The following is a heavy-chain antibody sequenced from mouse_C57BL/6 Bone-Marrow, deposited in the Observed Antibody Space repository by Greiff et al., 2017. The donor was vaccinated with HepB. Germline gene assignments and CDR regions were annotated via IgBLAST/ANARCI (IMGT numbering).Heavy chain of an antibody. CDR1: GYTFTSYW. J-gene: IGHJ3*01. CDR2: IHPNSGST. D-gene: IGHD2-5*01. CDR3: ARESNYVWFAY. V-gene: IGHV1-64*01. Sequence: QVQLQQPGAELVKPGASVKLSCKASGYTFTSYWMHWVKQRPGQGLEWIGMIHPNSGSTNYNQKFKSKATLTVDKSSSTAYMQLSSLTSEDSAVYYCARESNYVWFAYWGQGTLVTVSA.